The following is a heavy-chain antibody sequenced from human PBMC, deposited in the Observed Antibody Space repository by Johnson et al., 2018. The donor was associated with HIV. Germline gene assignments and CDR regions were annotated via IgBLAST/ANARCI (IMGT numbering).Heavy chain of an antibody. CDR3: AGGGAAAGTWDAFDM. D-gene: IGHD6-13*01. Sequence: VQLVESGGGLVQPGRSLRLSCAASGFTFDDYAMHWVRQAPGKGLEWVSGITWNSGSTAYAESVKGRCTISRDNAKNSLYLQMNSLRAEDTAVYYCAGGGAAAGTWDAFDMWGRGTLVTVSS. J-gene: IGHJ3*02. CDR1: GFTFDDYA. CDR2: ITWNSGST. V-gene: IGHV3-9*01.